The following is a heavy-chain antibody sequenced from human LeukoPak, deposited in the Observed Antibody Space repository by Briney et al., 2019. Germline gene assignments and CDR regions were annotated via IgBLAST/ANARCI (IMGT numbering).Heavy chain of an antibody. J-gene: IGHJ3*02. D-gene: IGHD1-26*01. CDR2: INPETFKV. CDR3: ARESGAAPASDI. Sequence: ASVKVSCKASGYTFTDSYIHWVRQAPGQGLEWLGWINPETFKVEYAERFQGRVTMTRDTSISTAYMELSSLKSEDTAVYFCARESGAAPASDIWGQGTLVTVSS. V-gene: IGHV1-2*02. CDR1: GYTFTDSY.